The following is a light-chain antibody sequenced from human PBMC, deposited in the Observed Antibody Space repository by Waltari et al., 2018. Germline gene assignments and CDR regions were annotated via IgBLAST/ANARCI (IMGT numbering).Light chain of an antibody. CDR1: QTIRNH. V-gene: IGKV1-39*01. Sequence: DIQMTQSPSSLSASAGDRVTITGRASQTIRNHLNWYQQKPGTDPKLLIYAASSLQSGVPSRLSGNGSGTDFTLTISSLQPEDFATYYCQESYSTTWTFGPGTKVEIK. CDR3: QESYSTTWT. J-gene: IGKJ1*01. CDR2: AAS.